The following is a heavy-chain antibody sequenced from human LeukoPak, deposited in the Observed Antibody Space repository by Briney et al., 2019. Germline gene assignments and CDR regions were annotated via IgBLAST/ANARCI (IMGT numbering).Heavy chain of an antibody. CDR3: AREGGLYCSSTSCYYY. Sequence: ASVKVFCKASGYTFTSYYMHWVRQAPAQGLEWMGIINPSGGSTRYAQKFQGRVTMTRDTSTSTVYMELSSLRSEDTAVYYCAREGGLYCSSTSCYYYWGQGTLVTVSS. J-gene: IGHJ4*02. CDR2: INPSGGST. D-gene: IGHD2-2*01. CDR1: GYTFTSYY. V-gene: IGHV1-46*01.